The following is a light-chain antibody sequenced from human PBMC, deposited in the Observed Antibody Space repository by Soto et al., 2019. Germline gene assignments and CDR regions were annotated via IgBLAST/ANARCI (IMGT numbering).Light chain of an antibody. CDR3: QQLNSCWYT. CDR1: QGISSY. Sequence: DIQLTQSPSFLSASVGDRVTITCRASQGISSYLAWYQQKPGKAPKLLINGASTLQSGVPSRFSGSGSGTEFTLTINSPQPEDIGTYYCQQLNSCWYTFGQGTKLEI. CDR2: GAS. V-gene: IGKV1-9*01. J-gene: IGKJ2*01.